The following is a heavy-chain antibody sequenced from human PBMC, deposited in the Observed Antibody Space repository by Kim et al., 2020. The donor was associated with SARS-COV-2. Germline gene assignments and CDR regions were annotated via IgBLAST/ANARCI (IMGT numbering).Heavy chain of an antibody. J-gene: IGHJ4*02. Sequence: ASVKVSCKASGYTFTSYAMHWVRQAPGQRLEWMGWINAGNGNTKYSQKFQGRVTITRDTSASTAYMELSSLRSEDTAVYYCARAPPPHPPPRYGGNSFDYWGQGTLVTVSS. V-gene: IGHV1-3*01. D-gene: IGHD2-15*01. CDR3: ARAPPPHPPPRYGGNSFDY. CDR1: GYTFTSYA. CDR2: INAGNGNT.